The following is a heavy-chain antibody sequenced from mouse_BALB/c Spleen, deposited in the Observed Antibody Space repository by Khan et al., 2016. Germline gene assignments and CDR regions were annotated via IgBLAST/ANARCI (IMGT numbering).Heavy chain of an antibody. D-gene: IGHD2-1*01. CDR3: AREDYGNYGDYFDY. J-gene: IGHJ2*01. CDR1: GFTFSSYA. Sequence: EVELVESGGGLVKPGGSLKLSCAASGFTFSSYAMSWVRQTPEKRLEWVASISSGGSTYYPDSVKGRFTISRDNARNILILQMSSLRSEDTAMYYCAREDYGNYGDYFDYWGQGTTLTVSS. V-gene: IGHV5-6-5*01. CDR2: ISSGGST.